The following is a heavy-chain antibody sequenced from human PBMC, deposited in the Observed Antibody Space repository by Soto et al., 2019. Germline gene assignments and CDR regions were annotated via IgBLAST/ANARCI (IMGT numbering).Heavy chain of an antibody. V-gene: IGHV3-9*01. Sequence: GGSLRLSCAASGFTFDDNAMHWVRQAPEKGLEWVSGINWKSDIGYADSVKGRFTISRDNAENSLYLQINRRRAEDTAFYYCAFSRDRGGKNTFRYWGQGTQVTVSS. CDR2: INWKSDI. D-gene: IGHD3-16*01. CDR1: GFTFDDNA. CDR3: AFSRDRGGKNTFRY. J-gene: IGHJ4*02.